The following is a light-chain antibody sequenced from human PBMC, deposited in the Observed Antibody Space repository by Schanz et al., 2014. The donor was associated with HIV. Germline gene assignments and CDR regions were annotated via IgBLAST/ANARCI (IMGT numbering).Light chain of an antibody. Sequence: QSVLTQPPSASGTPGQRVTISCSGSSSNIGAGYAVSWYQQLPGTAPKLLIYDNNNRPSGVPDRFSGSKSGISASLDITGLQAEDEADYYCQSYDSSLSGVVFGGGTKLTVL. CDR3: QSYDSSLSGVV. CDR2: DNN. J-gene: IGLJ2*01. CDR1: SSNIGAGYA. V-gene: IGLV1-40*01.